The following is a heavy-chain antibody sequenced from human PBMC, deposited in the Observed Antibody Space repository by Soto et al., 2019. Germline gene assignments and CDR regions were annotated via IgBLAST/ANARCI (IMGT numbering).Heavy chain of an antibody. J-gene: IGHJ4*02. Sequence: SETLSLTCGVHGDSLIGYYWYLIRQTPGKGLEWIGEINESGDTNYNPSLKSRLTISVDTSNNQFSLKLSSVTAADTAVYYCARPSGYSYGPRKYYFDYWGQGTLVTVSS. CDR3: ARPSGYSYGPRKYYFDY. V-gene: IGHV4-34*01. CDR2: INESGDT. D-gene: IGHD5-18*01. CDR1: GDSLIGYY.